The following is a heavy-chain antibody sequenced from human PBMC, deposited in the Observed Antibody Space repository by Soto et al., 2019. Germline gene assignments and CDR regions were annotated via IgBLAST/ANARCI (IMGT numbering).Heavy chain of an antibody. V-gene: IGHV3-23*01. CDR2: ISGSGGST. Sequence: EVQLLESGGGLVQPGGSLRLSCAASGFTFSSYAMSWVRQAPGKGLEWVSAISGSGGSTYYADSVKGRFTISRDNSKNTLYLQMNSLRAEDTAVYYCAKTVYYDLWSGPSRFDYWGQGTLVTVSS. J-gene: IGHJ4*02. CDR3: AKTVYYDLWSGPSRFDY. D-gene: IGHD3-3*01. CDR1: GFTFSSYA.